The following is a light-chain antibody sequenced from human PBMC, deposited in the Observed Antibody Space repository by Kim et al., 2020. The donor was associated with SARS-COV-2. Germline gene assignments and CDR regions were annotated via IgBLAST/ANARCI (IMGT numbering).Light chain of an antibody. CDR2: KVS. Sequence: DVVMTQSPLSLTVSLGQPAAMSCRSSQSLVHHDGDNFLNWYHQRPGQPPRRLIYKVSNRDSGVPDRFSGSGSGTDFTLTISRVEAEDVGVYYCMQGTHWPPLTFGAGTKVDIK. CDR3: MQGTHWPPLT. V-gene: IGKV2-30*02. CDR1: QSLVHHDGDNF. J-gene: IGKJ4*01.